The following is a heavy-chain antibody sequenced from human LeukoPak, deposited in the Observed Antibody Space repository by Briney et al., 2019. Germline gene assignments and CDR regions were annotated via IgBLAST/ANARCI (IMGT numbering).Heavy chain of an antibody. CDR3: TRLDYGDLYYYGMDV. CDR1: GFIFSGSA. V-gene: IGHV3-73*01. Sequence: TGGSLRLSCAASGFIFSGSAMHWVRQASGKGPEWVGHIRSKPNNYATAYAASVKGRFTISRDDSKNTAYLQMNSLKTEDTAIYYCTRLDYGDLYYYGMDVWGQGTTVTVSS. J-gene: IGHJ6*02. CDR2: IRSKPNNYAT. D-gene: IGHD4-17*01.